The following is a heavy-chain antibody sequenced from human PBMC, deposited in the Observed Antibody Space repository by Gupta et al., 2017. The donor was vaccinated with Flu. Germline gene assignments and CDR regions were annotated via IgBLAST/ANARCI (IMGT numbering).Heavy chain of an antibody. V-gene: IGHV3-21*02. CDR2: ITTSSTYI. CDR3: ARRGNYLGDAFDI. D-gene: IGHD2/OR15-2a*01. J-gene: IGHJ3*02. CDR1: GFTFSSYN. Sequence: EVQLVESGGGLVKPGGSLRLPCAASGFTFSSYNMNWVRQAPGQGLEWVSSITTSSTYIYYGDSMKGRFTISRDNAKNSLFLQMNSLRAEDTAIYYCARRGNYLGDAFDIWGQGTMVTVSS.